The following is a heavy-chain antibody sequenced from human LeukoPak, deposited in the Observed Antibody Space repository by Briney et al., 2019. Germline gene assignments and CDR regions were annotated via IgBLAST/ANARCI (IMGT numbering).Heavy chain of an antibody. J-gene: IGHJ4*02. Sequence: SQTLSLTCTVSGGSISSGTYYWSWIRQHPGKGLEWIAYIHYSGSTYYNPSLKSRVSISADTSKNQFSLKLSSVTAADTAVYYCASATVAGTHFDYWGQGTLVTVSS. CDR3: ASATVAGTHFDY. V-gene: IGHV4-31*03. CDR1: GGSISSGTYY. D-gene: IGHD6-19*01. CDR2: IHYSGST.